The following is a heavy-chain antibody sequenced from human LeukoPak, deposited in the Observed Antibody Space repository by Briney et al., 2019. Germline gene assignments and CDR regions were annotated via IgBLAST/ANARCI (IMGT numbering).Heavy chain of an antibody. CDR2: VSGGGGTT. CDR3: ATKWLRLFGY. J-gene: IGHJ4*02. D-gene: IGHD5-12*01. Sequence: GGSLRLSCAASGFTFSNYAMSWVRQAPGKGLEWVSAVSGGGGTTYYADSVKGRFTISRDNSKNTLYLQMNSLRAEDTAVYYCATKWLRLFGYWGQGTLVTVSS. CDR1: GFTFSNYA. V-gene: IGHV3-23*01.